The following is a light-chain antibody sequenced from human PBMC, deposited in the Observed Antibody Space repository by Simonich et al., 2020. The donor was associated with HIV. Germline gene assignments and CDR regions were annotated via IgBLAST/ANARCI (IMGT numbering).Light chain of an antibody. J-gene: IGKJ4*01. V-gene: IGKV3-11*01. Sequence: EIVLTQSPATLSLSPGERATLSCRASQSVSSYLAWYQQKPSQAPRLLIYEASNRATGIPARFSGSGSGTEFTLTISSLQSEDFAVYYCQQYNNWPPLTFGGGTKVEIK. CDR2: EAS. CDR1: QSVSSY. CDR3: QQYNNWPPLT.